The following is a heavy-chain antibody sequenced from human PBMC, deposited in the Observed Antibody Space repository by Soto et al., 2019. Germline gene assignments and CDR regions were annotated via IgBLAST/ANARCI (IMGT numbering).Heavy chain of an antibody. Sequence: PSETLSLTCTVSGASISSSSFYWAWINQPPGKGLEWIGCVYYSGSTFYNPSLKSRVTITMDTSKNQFSLKLTSVTAADTAVYFCARHRIAVAGPLDYWGQGTLVTVSS. V-gene: IGHV4-39*01. CDR3: ARHRIAVAGPLDY. J-gene: IGHJ4*02. CDR2: VYYSGST. CDR1: GASISSSSFY. D-gene: IGHD6-19*01.